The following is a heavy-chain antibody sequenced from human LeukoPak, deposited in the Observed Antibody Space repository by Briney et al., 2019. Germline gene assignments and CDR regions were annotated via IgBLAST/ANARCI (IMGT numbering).Heavy chain of an antibody. Sequence: GGSLRLSCAVSGFTFSDYWMTWVRQAPGKGLEWVANINQDGSEKYYVDSVEGRFTISRDSVKNSLYLQMTSVRADDTAMYYCARKISGYDDVEAYYYHYYMDVWGKGTTVTVSS. CDR3: ARKISGYDDVEAYYYHYYMDV. J-gene: IGHJ6*03. CDR1: GFTFSDYW. D-gene: IGHD5-12*01. V-gene: IGHV3-7*01. CDR2: INQDGSEK.